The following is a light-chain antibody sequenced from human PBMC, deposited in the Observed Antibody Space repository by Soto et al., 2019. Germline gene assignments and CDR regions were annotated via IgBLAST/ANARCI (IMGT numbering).Light chain of an antibody. V-gene: IGLV2-11*01. Sequence: QSVLTQPRSVSGSPGQSVAISCTGTSSDVGGYTYVSWYQQHPGRAPKLMIYDVGKRPSGVPDRFYGSKSGNTASLIISGLQPEDEAGYYCCSYAGSYSLVFGGGTKVTVL. J-gene: IGLJ2*01. CDR2: DVG. CDR3: CSYAGSYSLV. CDR1: SSDVGGYTY.